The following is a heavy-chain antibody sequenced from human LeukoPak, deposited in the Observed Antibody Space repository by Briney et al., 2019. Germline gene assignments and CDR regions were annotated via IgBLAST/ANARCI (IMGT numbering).Heavy chain of an antibody. V-gene: IGHV3-7*01. D-gene: IGHD5-12*01. CDR1: GFTFSNYW. J-gene: IGHJ4*02. Sequence: GGSLRLSCAASGFTFSNYWMSWVRQAPGKGLEWVAKIKQEGSEKYYVDSVKGRFTISRDSAKNSLYLQMNSLRAEDMAVYYCPSLTREYSGYDWTFDYWGKGTLVTVSS. CDR3: PSLTREYSGYDWTFDY. CDR2: IKQEGSEK.